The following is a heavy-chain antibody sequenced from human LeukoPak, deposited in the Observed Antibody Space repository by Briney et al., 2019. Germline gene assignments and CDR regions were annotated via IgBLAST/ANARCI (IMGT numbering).Heavy chain of an antibody. CDR3: ARSRDYYDSSGYGVFFDY. CDR2: INPNSCGT. V-gene: IGHV1-2*02. D-gene: IGHD3-22*01. Sequence: ASVTVSRKASGYTFTGYYMHLVRPAPGQGLDWLGWINPNSCGTNYPQKFQGRVTMTRDTSISTAYMELSRLRSDDTAVYYCARSRDYYDSSGYGVFFDYWGQGTLVTVSS. J-gene: IGHJ4*02. CDR1: GYTFTGYY.